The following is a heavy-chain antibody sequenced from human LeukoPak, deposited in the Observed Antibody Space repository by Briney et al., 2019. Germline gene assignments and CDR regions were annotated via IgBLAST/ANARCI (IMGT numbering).Heavy chain of an antibody. V-gene: IGHV3-21*01. J-gene: IGHJ4*02. CDR2: ISSSSNYI. Sequence: PGGSLRLSCAASGFTFSSYSMNWVRQAPGKGLEWVSSISSSSNYIYYADSVKGRFTISRDNAKNSLYLQMNSLRCEDTAVYYCARRAYGDSTHDFDYWGQGTLVTVSS. CDR3: ARRAYGDSTHDFDY. CDR1: GFTFSSYS. D-gene: IGHD4-17*01.